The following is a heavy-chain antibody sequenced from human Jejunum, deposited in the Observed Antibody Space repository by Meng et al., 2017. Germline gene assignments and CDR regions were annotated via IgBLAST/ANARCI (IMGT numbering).Heavy chain of an antibody. Sequence: QGQLQEPGPGLVKPSGTLSLTCAVSGGSISSTNWWSWVRQPPGKGPEWIGDVFHTGSSNYSPSLRSRVTISVDKSKNQFSLNLSSVTAADTAVYFCARRGGAYSTGHFPHFDDWGQGTLVTVSS. CDR1: GGSISSTNW. V-gene: IGHV4-4*02. CDR3: ARRGGAYSTGHFPHFDD. D-gene: IGHD6-19*01. J-gene: IGHJ4*02. CDR2: VFHTGSS.